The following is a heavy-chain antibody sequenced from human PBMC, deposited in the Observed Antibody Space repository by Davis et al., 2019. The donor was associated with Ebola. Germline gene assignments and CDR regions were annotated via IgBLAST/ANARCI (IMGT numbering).Heavy chain of an antibody. CDR1: GFVFSSYV. V-gene: IGHV3-23*01. CDR3: VKDTSNIWFDI. Sequence: GESLKISCAASGFVFSSYVMSWVRRAPGKGLEWVSTLGTSADMYYADSVKGRFTISRDNSKNTLHLQMNSLRVEDTAMYYCVKDTSNIWFDIWGQGTNVTVSS. J-gene: IGHJ3*02. D-gene: IGHD2/OR15-2a*01. CDR2: LGTSADM.